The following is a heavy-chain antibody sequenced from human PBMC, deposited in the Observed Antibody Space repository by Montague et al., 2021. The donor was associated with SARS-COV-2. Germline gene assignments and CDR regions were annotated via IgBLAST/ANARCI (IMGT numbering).Heavy chain of an antibody. CDR1: GGTISSYY. CDR2: ISYIGST. D-gene: IGHD2-2*01. J-gene: IGHJ3*02. CDR3: ARQGSDYCSSTSCYGADHPFDI. Sequence: SETLSLTCTVSGGTISSYYYSWIRQPPGKAPEWIGYISYIGSTNXNPFLKSRVTVSIDTSKNQFSLKLSSVTAADSAAYYCARQGSDYCSSTSCYGADHPFDIWGQGTMVTVSS. V-gene: IGHV4-59*01.